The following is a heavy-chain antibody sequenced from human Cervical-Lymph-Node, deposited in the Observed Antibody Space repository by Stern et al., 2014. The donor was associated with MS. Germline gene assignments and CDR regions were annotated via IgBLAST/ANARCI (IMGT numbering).Heavy chain of an antibody. CDR2: ISYDGNQE. V-gene: IGHV3-30*03. D-gene: IGHD3-10*01. J-gene: IGHJ4*02. Sequence: QVQLVQSGGAVVQPGRSLRLSCAASGFTFRRYAMHWVRQAPGKGLEWVAIISYDGNQENYLDSVRGRFTISRDNSKNTLSLQMNSLRTEDTAVYYCVPGSGAFDSWGQGTLVTVSS. CDR1: GFTFRRYA. CDR3: VPGSGAFDS.